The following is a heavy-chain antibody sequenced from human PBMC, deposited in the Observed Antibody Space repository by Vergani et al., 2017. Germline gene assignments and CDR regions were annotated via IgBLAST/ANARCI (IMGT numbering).Heavy chain of an antibody. D-gene: IGHD1-7*01. CDR1: GFTFSSYW. V-gene: IGHV3-7*01. Sequence: EVQLVESGGGLVQPGGSLRLSCADSGFTFSSYWMSWVRQAPGKGLEWVANIKQDGSEKYYVDSVKGRFTISRDNAKNSLYLQMNSLRAEDTAVYYCARDRETWNYGYYFDYWGQGTLVTVSS. CDR2: IKQDGSEK. CDR3: ARDRETWNYGYYFDY. J-gene: IGHJ4*02.